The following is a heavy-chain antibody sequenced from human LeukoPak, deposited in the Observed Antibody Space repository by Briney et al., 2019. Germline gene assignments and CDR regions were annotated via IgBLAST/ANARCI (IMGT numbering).Heavy chain of an antibody. D-gene: IGHD2-15*01. CDR3: ARAKGRRGGSCYLCDY. J-gene: IGHJ4*02. V-gene: IGHV4-59*01. CDR1: GGSISSYY. CDR2: IYYSGST. Sequence: PSETLSLTCTVSGGSISSYYWSWIRQPPGKGLEWIGYIYYSGSTNYNPSLKSRVTISVDTSKNQFSLKLSSVTAADTAVYYCARAKGRRGGSCYLCDYWGQGTLVTVSS.